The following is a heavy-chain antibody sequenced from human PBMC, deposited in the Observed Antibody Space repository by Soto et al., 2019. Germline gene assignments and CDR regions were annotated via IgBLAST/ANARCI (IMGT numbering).Heavy chain of an antibody. CDR1: DGNSTDLC. CDR3: VTDLNGSGDY. V-gene: IGHV4-59*11. Sequence: TVADGNSTDLCCRCTRQSPGKGLEWLGYIFPSLGAKYSPSLGSRGTISLDTSKNQLSLSLRSVTAADTAIYFCVTDLNGSGDYWAQGTLVTVSS. D-gene: IGHD3-10*01. J-gene: IGHJ4*02. CDR2: IFPSLGA.